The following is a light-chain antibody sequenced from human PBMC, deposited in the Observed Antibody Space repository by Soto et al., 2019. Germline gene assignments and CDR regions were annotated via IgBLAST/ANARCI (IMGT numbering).Light chain of an antibody. CDR2: AAS. CDR1: HDITTY. J-gene: IGKJ1*01. V-gene: IGKV1-39*01. Sequence: DIQMTQSPSSLSASIGDRVTISCRASHDITTYLNWYQQKPGKAPKLLIYAASTLQSGVPSRFSGSGSGTVFTLSIKNVQPEDFAIYYCQQSSSTLWTFGQGTKVEVK. CDR3: QQSSSTLWT.